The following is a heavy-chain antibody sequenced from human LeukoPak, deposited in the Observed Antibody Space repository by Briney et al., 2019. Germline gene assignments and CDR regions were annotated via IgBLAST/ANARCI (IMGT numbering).Heavy chain of an antibody. Sequence: GGSLRLSCAASGFTFSTYWMHWVRQAPGKGLVWVSRIKYDGSMTTYGDSVKGRFSISRDNAKNTVDLQMNSLRAEDTAVYYRARGASSAYYVDYWGQGTLVSVSS. CDR1: GFTFSTYW. D-gene: IGHD3-22*01. J-gene: IGHJ4*02. CDR3: ARGASSAYYVDY. V-gene: IGHV3-74*01. CDR2: IKYDGSMT.